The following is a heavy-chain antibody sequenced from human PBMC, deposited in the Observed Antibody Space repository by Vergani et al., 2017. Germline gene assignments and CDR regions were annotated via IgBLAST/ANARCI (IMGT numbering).Heavy chain of an antibody. CDR3: ARYLYSYDSSGYRAY. J-gene: IGHJ4*02. CDR1: GYSISSGYY. CDR2: IYHSGST. Sequence: QVQLQESGPGLVKPSETLSLTCTVSGYSISSGYYWGWIRQPPGKGLEWIGSIYHSGSTYYKPSLKSRVTISVDTSKNQFSRKLSSVTAADTAVYYCARYLYSYDSSGYRAYWGQGTLVTVSS. V-gene: IGHV4-38-2*02. D-gene: IGHD3-22*01.